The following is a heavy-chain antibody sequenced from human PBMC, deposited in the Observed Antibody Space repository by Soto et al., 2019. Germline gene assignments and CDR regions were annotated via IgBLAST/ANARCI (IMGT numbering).Heavy chain of an antibody. CDR3: ARNLEGLRYFDWLSLEPNRKSNNDAFDI. D-gene: IGHD3-9*01. CDR1: GYTFTSYG. Sequence: GASVKVSCKASGYTFTSYGISWVRQAPGQGLEWMGWISAYNGNTNYAQKLQGRVTMTTDTSTSTAYMELRSLRSDDTAVYYCARNLEGLRYFDWLSLEPNRKSNNDAFDIWGQGTMVTVSS. V-gene: IGHV1-18*01. J-gene: IGHJ3*02. CDR2: ISAYNGNT.